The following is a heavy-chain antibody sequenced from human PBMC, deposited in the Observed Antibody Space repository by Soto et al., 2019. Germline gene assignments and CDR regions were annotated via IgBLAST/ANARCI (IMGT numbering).Heavy chain of an antibody. V-gene: IGHV1-18*01. J-gene: IGHJ4*02. CDR3: ARARFLEWPSGLYFDY. D-gene: IGHD3-3*01. CDR2: VSAYNGNT. Sequence: QVQLVQSGAEVKKPGASEKVSCKASGYTFTSYGISWVRQAPGQGLEWMGWVSAYNGNTNYAQKLQGRVTMTTDTSTSTAYMELRSLRSDDTAVYYCARARFLEWPSGLYFDYWGQGTLVTVSS. CDR1: GYTFTSYG.